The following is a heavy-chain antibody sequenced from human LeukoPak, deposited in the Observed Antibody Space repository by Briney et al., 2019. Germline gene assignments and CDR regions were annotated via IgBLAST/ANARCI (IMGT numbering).Heavy chain of an antibody. CDR2: IYTSGST. CDR1: DGSFTDYY. CDR3: ARGTYSSSWYSDGMDV. V-gene: IGHV4-59*10. J-gene: IGHJ6*02. D-gene: IGHD6-13*01. Sequence: PSETLSLTCGVYDGSFTDYYWTWIRQPPGKGLEWIGRIYTSGSTNYNPSLKSRVTMSVDTSKNQFSLKLSSVTAADTAVYYCARGTYSSSWYSDGMDVWGQGTTVTVSS.